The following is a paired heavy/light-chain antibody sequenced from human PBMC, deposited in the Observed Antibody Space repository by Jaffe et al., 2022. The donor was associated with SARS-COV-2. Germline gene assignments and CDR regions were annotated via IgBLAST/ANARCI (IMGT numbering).Light chain of an antibody. CDR2: GVN. CDR1: SSDVGTYNL. V-gene: IGLV2-23*02. CDR3: CSYAGSRSFGI. Sequence: QSVLTQPASVSGSPGQSITISCTGTSSDVGTYNLVSWYQQHPGKAPKVVIYGVNERPSGVSSRFSGSKSGNTASLTISGLQAEDEGDYFCCSYAGSRSFGIFGSGTKVTVL. J-gene: IGLJ1*01.
Heavy chain of an antibody. CDR3: ASVLTVGVRADFLYAFDM. CDR1: GFSFSDYD. V-gene: IGHV3-48*03. D-gene: IGHD1-26*01. J-gene: IGHJ3*02. CDR2: ISRASNIV. Sequence: EVQLVESGGDSVQPGGSLRLSCAASGFSFSDYDMSWVRQAPGRGLEWVSYISRASNIVYYADSVEGRFTIARDNAKRSLSLQMDSLRAEDTAVYYCASVLTVGVRADFLYAFDMWGPGTKVTVSS.